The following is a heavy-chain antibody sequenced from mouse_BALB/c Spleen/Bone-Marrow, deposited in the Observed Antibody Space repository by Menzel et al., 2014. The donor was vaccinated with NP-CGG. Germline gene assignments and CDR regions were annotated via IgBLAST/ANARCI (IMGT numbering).Heavy chain of an antibody. J-gene: IGHJ1*01. CDR2: SRNKANGYTT. Sequence: EVQLVESGGGLAQPGGSLRLSCATSGFTFTDYYMSWVRQPPGKALEWLGFSRNKANGYTTEYSASAKGRFTISRDNSENILEHQINTLRAEDNATENCARDNINDSNWYYEGWGAGTTGTVSS. D-gene: IGHD3-2*01. CDR3: ARDNINDSNWYYEG. V-gene: IGHV7-3*02. CDR1: GFTFTDYY.